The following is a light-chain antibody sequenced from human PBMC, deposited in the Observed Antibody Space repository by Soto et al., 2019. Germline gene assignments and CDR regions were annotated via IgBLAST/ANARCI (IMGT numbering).Light chain of an antibody. CDR1: QSVIHASNNRSY. CDR2: WAS. Sequence: IMVSQSPQSLAVSLGGRATINCKSSQSVIHASNNRSYLAWYQQKPRQPPELLLYWASARESGVPDRFSGSGSGTDFTLTINSLQAEDVAVYFCQQYYNNPRTFAQRTKVDIK. V-gene: IGKV4-1*01. J-gene: IGKJ2*01. CDR3: QQYYNNPRT.